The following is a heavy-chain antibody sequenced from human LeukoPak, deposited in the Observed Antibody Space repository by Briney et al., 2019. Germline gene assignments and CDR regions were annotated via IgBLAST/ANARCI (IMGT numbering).Heavy chain of an antibody. J-gene: IGHJ4*02. Sequence: GGSLRLSCAASGFTFSSYWMPWVRQAPGKGLVWVSRINSDGSSTSYADSVKGRFTISRDNAKNTLYLQMNSLRAEDTAVYYCATLTFKGSGTRGYFDYWGQGTLVTVSS. CDR3: ATLTFKGSGTRGYFDY. D-gene: IGHD3-10*01. CDR1: GFTFSSYW. CDR2: INSDGSST. V-gene: IGHV3-74*01.